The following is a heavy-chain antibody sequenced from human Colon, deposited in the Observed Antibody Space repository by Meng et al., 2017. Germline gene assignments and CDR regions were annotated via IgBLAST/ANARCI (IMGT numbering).Heavy chain of an antibody. CDR3: ARNPVIPDARTFDF. Sequence: QVQLQESGPGVVKPSQTLSLTCTSSGGSINSADYYWNWIRQSPGKGLEWLGYIHSSGNTYSTPSLKSRLTMSLDTSKNQFSLRLTSVTAADTAVYYCARNPVIPDARTFDFWGPGILVTVSS. V-gene: IGHV4-30-4*01. D-gene: IGHD2-2*01. CDR2: IHSSGNT. J-gene: IGHJ4*02. CDR1: GGSINSADYY.